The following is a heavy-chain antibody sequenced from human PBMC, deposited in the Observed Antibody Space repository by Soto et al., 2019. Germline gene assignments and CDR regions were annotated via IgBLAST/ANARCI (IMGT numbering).Heavy chain of an antibody. CDR2: IYYTGST. V-gene: IGHV4-31*03. D-gene: IGHD6-13*01. Sequence: QVQLQESGPGLVKPSQTLSLICTVSGGSISSGAYYWSWIRQHPGKGLEWIGYIYYTGSTYYNPSLKSRVTIAVDMSKDPFSLNLRSVTAADTAVYYCARDSGIDKTMEVGGKGTTVTVSP. J-gene: IGHJ6*04. CDR3: ARDSGIDKTMEV. CDR1: GGSISSGAYY.